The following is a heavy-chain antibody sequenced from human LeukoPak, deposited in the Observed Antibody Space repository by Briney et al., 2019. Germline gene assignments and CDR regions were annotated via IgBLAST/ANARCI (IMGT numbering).Heavy chain of an antibody. J-gene: IGHJ4*02. CDR1: GFTFSDYY. Sequence: KPGGSLRLSCAASGFTFSDYYMSWVRQAPGKGLEWVSTVSSGGSIYYADSVKGRFTISRDNSKNTVFLQMNSLRAEDTAEYYCARESATIWGQGTLVTVSS. V-gene: IGHV3-69-1*01. D-gene: IGHD5-24*01. CDR3: ARESATI. CDR2: VSSGGSI.